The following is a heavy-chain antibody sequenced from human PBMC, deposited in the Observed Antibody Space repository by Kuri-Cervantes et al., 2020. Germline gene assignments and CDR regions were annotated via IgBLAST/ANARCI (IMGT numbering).Heavy chain of an antibody. J-gene: IGHJ6*02. V-gene: IGHV4-30-2*01. CDR3: ARPYDILTGVRMDV. CDR2: IYHSGST. Sequence: SETLSLTCAVSGGSISSGGYSWSWIRQPPGKGLEWIGYIYHSGSTYYNPSLKSRVTISVDRSKNQFSLKLSPVTAADTAVYYRARPYDILTGVRMDVWGQGTTVTVSS. D-gene: IGHD3-9*01. CDR1: GGSISSGGYS.